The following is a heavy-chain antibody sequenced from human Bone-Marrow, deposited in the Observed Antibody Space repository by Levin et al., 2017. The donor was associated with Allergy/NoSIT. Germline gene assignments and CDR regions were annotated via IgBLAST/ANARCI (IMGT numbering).Heavy chain of an antibody. J-gene: IGHJ4*02. CDR2: INPNSGGT. V-gene: IGHV1-2*02. CDR3: ATNQGSGSYYYPPDY. CDR1: GYAFTAYF. D-gene: IGHD3-10*01. Sequence: ASVKVSCKASGYAFTAYFIHWVRQAPGQGLEWMGWINPNSGGTHYAQKFQGRVTMTRDTSISTAYMELSRLKSDDTAVYYCATNQGSGSYYYPPDYWGRGTLVTVSS.